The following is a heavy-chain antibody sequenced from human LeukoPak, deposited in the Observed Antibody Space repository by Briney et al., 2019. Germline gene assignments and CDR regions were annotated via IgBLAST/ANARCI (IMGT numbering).Heavy chain of an antibody. V-gene: IGHV4-34*01. CDR3: ARRPYCSSTSCSSRGGRRYYYGMDV. J-gene: IGHJ6*02. CDR1: GGCFSGYY. Sequence: SETLSLTCAVYGGCFSGYYWSWIRQPPGKGLEWIGEINHSGSTNYNPSLKSRVTISVDTSKNQFSLKLSSVTAADTAVYYCARRPYCSSTSCSSRGGRRYYYGMDVWGQGTTVTVSS. CDR2: INHSGST. D-gene: IGHD2-2*01.